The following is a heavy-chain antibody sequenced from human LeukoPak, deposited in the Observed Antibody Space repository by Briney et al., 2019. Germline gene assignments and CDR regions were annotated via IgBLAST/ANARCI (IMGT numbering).Heavy chain of an antibody. CDR2: IYYSGST. D-gene: IGHD6-13*01. CDR3: ASSWPIAAAGTHGGWFDP. V-gene: IGHV4-59*01. Sequence: KPSETLSLTCTVSGGSISSYYWSWIRQPPGKGLEWIGHIYYSGSTNYNPSLKSRVTISVDTSKNQFSLKLSSVTAADTAVYYCASSWPIAAAGTHGGWFDPWGQGTLVTVSS. CDR1: GGSISSYY. J-gene: IGHJ5*02.